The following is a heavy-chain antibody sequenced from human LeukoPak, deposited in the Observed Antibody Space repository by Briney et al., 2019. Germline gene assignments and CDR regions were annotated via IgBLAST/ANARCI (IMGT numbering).Heavy chain of an antibody. V-gene: IGHV4-59*01. CDR2: IYYSGST. CDR3: ARSKEYYYDSSGYQPLFFFDY. CDR1: GGSISSYY. J-gene: IGHJ4*02. Sequence: SETLSLTCTVSGGSISSYYWSWIRQPPGKGLEWIGYIYYSGSTNYNPSLKSRVTISVDTSKNQFSLKLSSVTAADTAVYYCARSKEYYYDSSGYQPLFFFDYWGQGTLVTVSS. D-gene: IGHD3-22*01.